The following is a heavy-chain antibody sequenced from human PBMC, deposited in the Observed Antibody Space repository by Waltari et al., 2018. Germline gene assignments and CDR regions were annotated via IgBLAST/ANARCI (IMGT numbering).Heavy chain of an antibody. V-gene: IGHV3-23*04. J-gene: IGHJ2*01. D-gene: IGHD3-10*01. Sequence: EMKLVEAGGGLVQPGGSLRLSCAGSGFSLSNYWLIWVRQAPGKGLQWVSAISGSGGRTYYADSVKGRFTISRDNSKNTLYLQMNSLRAEDTAVYYCAKVGRFGGETWYFDLWGRGTLVTVSS. CDR1: GFSLSNYW. CDR3: AKVGRFGGETWYFDL. CDR2: ISGSGGRT.